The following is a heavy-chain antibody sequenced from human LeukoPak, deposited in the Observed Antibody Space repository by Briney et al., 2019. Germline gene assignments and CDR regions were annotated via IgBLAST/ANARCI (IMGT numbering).Heavy chain of an antibody. CDR1: GFTVSSNY. CDR2: IYSGGST. J-gene: IGHJ3*02. V-gene: IGHV3-53*01. Sequence: TGGSLRLSCAASGFTVSSNYMSWVRQAPGKGLEWVSVIYSGGSTYYADSVKGRFTISRDNAKNSLYLQMNSLRAEDTAVYYCARLRWGAFDIWGQGTMVTVSS. D-gene: IGHD3-16*01. CDR3: ARLRWGAFDI.